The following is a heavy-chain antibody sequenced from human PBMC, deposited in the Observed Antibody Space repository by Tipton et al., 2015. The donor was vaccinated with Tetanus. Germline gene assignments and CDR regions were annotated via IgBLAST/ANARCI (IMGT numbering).Heavy chain of an antibody. Sequence: AVSGFTVSNSHTSWVRQAPGKGLEWVAVISYDESNKYYADSVKGRFTISRDNSKNTLYLQMNSLRAEDTAVYYCAKDQGKQQLFSYYYYGMDVWGQGTTVTVSS. D-gene: IGHD6-13*01. CDR3: AKDQGKQQLFSYYYYGMDV. CDR1: GFTVSNSH. V-gene: IGHV3-30*18. CDR2: ISYDESNK. J-gene: IGHJ6*02.